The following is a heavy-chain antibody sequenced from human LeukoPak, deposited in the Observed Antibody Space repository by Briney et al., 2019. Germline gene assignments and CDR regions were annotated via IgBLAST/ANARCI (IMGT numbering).Heavy chain of an antibody. V-gene: IGHV3-23*01. CDR1: GFTFSSYA. Sequence: PGGSLRLSCAASGFTFSSYAMSWVRQAPGKGLEWVSAISGSGGSTYYADSVKGRFTISRDNSKNTLYLQMNSLRAEDTAVYYCARRYCSSTSCLNDAFDIWGQGTMVTVSS. CDR3: ARRYCSSTSCLNDAFDI. J-gene: IGHJ3*02. CDR2: ISGSGGST. D-gene: IGHD2-2*01.